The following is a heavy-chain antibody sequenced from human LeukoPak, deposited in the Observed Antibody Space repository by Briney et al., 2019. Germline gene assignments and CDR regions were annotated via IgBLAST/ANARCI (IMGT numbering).Heavy chain of an antibody. V-gene: IGHV1-2*02. CDR1: GYTFTGYY. CDR2: INPNSGGT. Sequence: GASVKVSCKASGYTFTGYYMHWVRQAPGQGLEWMGWINPNSGGTNYAQKFQGRVTMTRDTSISTAYMELSRLRSDDTAVYYCARDRDSSWYYYYYYMDVWGKGTTVTISS. D-gene: IGHD6-13*01. J-gene: IGHJ6*03. CDR3: ARDRDSSWYYYYYYMDV.